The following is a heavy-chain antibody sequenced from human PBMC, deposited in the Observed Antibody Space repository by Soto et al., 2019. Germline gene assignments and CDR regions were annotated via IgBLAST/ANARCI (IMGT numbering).Heavy chain of an antibody. J-gene: IGHJ6*02. CDR3: ARKVYYYGSGSLYYYYYGMDV. CDR1: GGSINSGDYY. Sequence: QVQLQESGPGLVKPSQTLSLTCTVSGGSINSGDYYWSWIRHPPGKGLEWIGYIYYSGSTYYNPSLKSRVTISVDTSKNQFSLKLSSVTAADTAVYYCARKVYYYGSGSLYYYYYGMDVWGQGTTVTVSS. CDR2: IYYSGST. D-gene: IGHD3-10*01. V-gene: IGHV4-30-4*01.